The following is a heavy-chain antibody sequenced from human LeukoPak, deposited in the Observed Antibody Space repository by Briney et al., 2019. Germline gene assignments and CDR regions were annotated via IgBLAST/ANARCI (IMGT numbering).Heavy chain of an antibody. D-gene: IGHD4-17*01. CDR1: GFTFSSYW. CDR2: INSDGSST. J-gene: IGHJ5*02. Sequence: GGSLRLSCAASGFTFSSYWMHWVRQAPGKGLVRVSRINSDGSSTSYADSVKGRFTISRDNAKNTLYLQMNSLRAEDTAVYYCARGRDYGDYRGGFDPWGQGTLVTVSS. V-gene: IGHV3-74*01. CDR3: ARGRDYGDYRGGFDP.